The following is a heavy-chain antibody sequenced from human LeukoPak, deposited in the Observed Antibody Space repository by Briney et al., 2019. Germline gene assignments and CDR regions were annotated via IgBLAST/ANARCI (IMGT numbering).Heavy chain of an antibody. CDR3: ARDDSSGYYYPG. CDR2: IIPIFGTA. D-gene: IGHD3-22*01. Sequence: GASVKVSCKASGYTFSSYAIHWVRQTPGQGLEWMGGIIPIFGTANYAQKFQGRVTITADESTSTAYMELSSLRSEDTAVYYCARDDSSGYYYPGWGQGTLVTVSS. V-gene: IGHV1-69*13. CDR1: GYTFSSYA. J-gene: IGHJ4*02.